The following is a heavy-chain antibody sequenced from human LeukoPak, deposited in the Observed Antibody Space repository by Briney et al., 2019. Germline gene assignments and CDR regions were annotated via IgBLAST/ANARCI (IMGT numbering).Heavy chain of an antibody. V-gene: IGHV4-59*01. D-gene: IGHD5-18*01. J-gene: IGHJ4*02. CDR2: ISYSGST. CDR1: GGSISNYY. CDR3: GRDSGYSYGYGVDY. Sequence: SETLSLTCTVSGGSISNYYWWSWIRQPPGKGLEWIGHISYSGSTNYNPSLKSRVTISVDTSKNQFSLKLSSVTAADTAVDYCGRDSGYSYGYGVDYWGQGTLVTVSS.